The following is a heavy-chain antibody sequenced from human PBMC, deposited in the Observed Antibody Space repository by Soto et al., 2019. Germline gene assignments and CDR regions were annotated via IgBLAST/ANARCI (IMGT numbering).Heavy chain of an antibody. J-gene: IGHJ5*02. Sequence: ITLKESGPTLVKPTQTLTLTCTFSGFSLTTRGVGVGWIRQPQGKDLECLALIYLDDDKRYSPSLQSRLSISKDTSKNQVVLTMTNVDPVDTATYFCAHIPNYYQYDWFDPWGQGTLVSVSS. CDR2: IYLDDDK. CDR3: AHIPNYYQYDWFDP. D-gene: IGHD3-16*01. CDR1: GFSLTTRGVG. V-gene: IGHV2-5*02.